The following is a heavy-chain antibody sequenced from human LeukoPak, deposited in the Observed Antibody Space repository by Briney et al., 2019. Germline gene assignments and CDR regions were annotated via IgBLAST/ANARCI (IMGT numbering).Heavy chain of an antibody. D-gene: IGHD2-2*01. V-gene: IGHV3-53*01. CDR2: IYSGGST. J-gene: IGHJ3*02. Sequence: PGGPLRLSFAAPGFPAMSNYMSWARQAPGKGLEWVSVIYSGGSTYYAVSVKGRFTISRDNSKNTLYLQMNSLTAEDTAVYHCARVGVVPAAIPDGFDIWGQGTMVTVSS. CDR3: ARVGVVPAAIPDGFDI. CDR1: GFPAMSNY.